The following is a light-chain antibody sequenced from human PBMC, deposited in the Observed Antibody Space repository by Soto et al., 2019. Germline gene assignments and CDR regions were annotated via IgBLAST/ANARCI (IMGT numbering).Light chain of an antibody. Sequence: DIQMTQSPSTLSASVGDIVTITCRASQSISSWLAWYQQKPGKAPKLLIYKASSLESGVPSRFSGSGSGKEFTLTISSLQPDDFATYYCKQYNTYSNFGQGTRLEIK. CDR1: QSISSW. V-gene: IGKV1-5*03. J-gene: IGKJ5*01. CDR2: KAS. CDR3: KQYNTYSN.